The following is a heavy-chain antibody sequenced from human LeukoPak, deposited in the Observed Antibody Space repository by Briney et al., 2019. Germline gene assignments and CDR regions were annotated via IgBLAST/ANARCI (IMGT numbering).Heavy chain of an antibody. V-gene: IGHV5-51*01. CDR3: ARRRDGYNRFDY. Sequence: GESLKISCKGSGYSFSTFWISWVRQMPGKGLEWMGIICPGNSDTRYSPSFQGQVTFSADKSISTAYLQWSSLKASDTAMYYCARRRDGYNRFDYWGQGTLVTVSS. J-gene: IGHJ4*02. CDR1: GYSFSTFW. CDR2: ICPGNSDT. D-gene: IGHD5-24*01.